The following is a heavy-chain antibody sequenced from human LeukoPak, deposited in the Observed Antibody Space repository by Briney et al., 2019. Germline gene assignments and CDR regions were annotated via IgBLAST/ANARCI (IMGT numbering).Heavy chain of an antibody. Sequence: PGKSLRLSCAASGFTFSRNAVHWVRQAPGKGLEWVAVLSSDGSNKYYADSVKGRFTISTDDFYNTLYLQMNSLRSEDTAVYYCARELVPAAFDFWGQGTLVVVSS. CDR1: GFTFSRNA. V-gene: IGHV3-30*04. D-gene: IGHD2-2*01. J-gene: IGHJ4*02. CDR3: ARELVPAAFDF. CDR2: LSSDGSNK.